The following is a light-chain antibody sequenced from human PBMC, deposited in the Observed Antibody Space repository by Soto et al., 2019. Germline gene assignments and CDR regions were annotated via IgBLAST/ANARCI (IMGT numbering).Light chain of an antibody. V-gene: IGLV2-14*01. CDR1: SSDVGGYNY. J-gene: IGLJ1*01. CDR3: SSYTSSSTS. Sequence: QSVLTQTASVSGSPGQSITISCTGTSSDVGGYNYVSWYQQHPGKAPKLMIYDVSNRPSGVSNRFSGSKSGNTASLTISGLQAEDEADYYCSSYTSSSTSFGTGTKVTVL. CDR2: DVS.